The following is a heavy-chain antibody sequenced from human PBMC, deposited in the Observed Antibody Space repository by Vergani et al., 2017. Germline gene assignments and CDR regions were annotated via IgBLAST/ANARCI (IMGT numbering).Heavy chain of an antibody. D-gene: IGHD6-13*01. CDR1: GGSISSYY. Sequence: QVQLQESGPGLVKPSETLSLTCTVSGGSISSYYWSWIRQPPGKGLEWIGYIYYSGSTYYNPSLKSLVTISVDTSKNQFSLKLSSVTAADTAVYYCARVQYSSSWPYYYYGMDVWGQGTTVTVSS. CDR2: IYYSGST. J-gene: IGHJ6*02. V-gene: IGHV4-59*12. CDR3: ARVQYSSSWPYYYYGMDV.